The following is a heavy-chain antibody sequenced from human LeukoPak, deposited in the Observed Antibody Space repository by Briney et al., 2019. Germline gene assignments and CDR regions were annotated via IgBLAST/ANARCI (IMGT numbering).Heavy chain of an antibody. J-gene: IGHJ4*02. V-gene: IGHV3-23*01. CDR2: ISGSGGST. Sequence: SGGSLRLPCAVSGFIFSNYAMNWVRQAPGKGLEWVSAISGSGGSTYYADSVKGRFTISRDNSKNTLYLQMNSLRAEDTALYYCARVVYDFWSAYDYWGQGTLVTVSS. CDR1: GFIFSNYA. CDR3: ARVVYDFWSAYDY. D-gene: IGHD3-3*01.